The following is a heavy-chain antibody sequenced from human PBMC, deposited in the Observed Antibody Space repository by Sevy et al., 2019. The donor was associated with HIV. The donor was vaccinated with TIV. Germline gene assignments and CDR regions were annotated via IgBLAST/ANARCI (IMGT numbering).Heavy chain of an antibody. CDR3: AKVGGNVDTATLFDY. Sequence: QLGGSLRLSCAASGFTFSSYGMHWVRQAPGKGLEWVAVISYDGSNKYYADSVKGRFTISRDNSKNTLYLQMNSLRAEDTAVYYCAKVGGNVDTATLFDYWGQGTLVTVSS. V-gene: IGHV3-30*18. CDR1: GFTFSSYG. CDR2: ISYDGSNK. D-gene: IGHD5-18*01. J-gene: IGHJ4*02.